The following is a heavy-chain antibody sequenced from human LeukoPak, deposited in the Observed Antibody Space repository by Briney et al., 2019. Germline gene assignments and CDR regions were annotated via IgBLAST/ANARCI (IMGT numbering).Heavy chain of an antibody. CDR1: GFTFTDTY. V-gene: IGHV3-11*01. CDR2: ISPSGTDI. Sequence: GGSLRLSCAVSGFTFTDTYMTWIRQAPGKGLESLSYISPSGTDISYADSVKGRFTISRDNAKNSLYLQMNSLRAEDTAVYYCARDDGASTVVTEYDAFDIWGQGTMVTVSS. CDR3: ARDDGASTVVTEYDAFDI. J-gene: IGHJ3*02. D-gene: IGHD4-23*01.